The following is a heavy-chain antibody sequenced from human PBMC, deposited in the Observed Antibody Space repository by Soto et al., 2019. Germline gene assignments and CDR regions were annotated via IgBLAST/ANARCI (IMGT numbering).Heavy chain of an antibody. CDR3: VRDPAALRNRVRVGYFNL. J-gene: IGHJ2*01. V-gene: IGHV3-33*01. CDR1: GFVFTTYG. D-gene: IGHD1-26*01. Sequence: QVKLVESGGGVVQPGRSLRLSCAASGFVFTTYGMHWVRQAPGKGLEWVGVIWHDGSGTYYADALQGRFPISRDNSKNTLFLQMDSLTVEDTAVYYCVRDPAALRNRVRVGYFNLWGRGTQVTVSS. CDR2: IWHDGSGT.